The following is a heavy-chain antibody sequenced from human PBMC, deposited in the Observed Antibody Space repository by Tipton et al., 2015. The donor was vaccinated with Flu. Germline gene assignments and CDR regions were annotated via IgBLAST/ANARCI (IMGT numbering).Heavy chain of an antibody. D-gene: IGHD3-10*01. CDR2: IYYSGST. CDR3: ARHPMVRDLLIYGMDV. J-gene: IGHJ6*02. CDR1: GGSISSSSYY. Sequence: TLFLTCTVSGGSISSSSYYWGWIRQPPGKGLEWIGSIYYSGSTYYNPSLKSRVTISVDTSKNQFSLKVSSVTAADTAVYYCARHPMVRDLLIYGMDVWGQGTTVTVSS. V-gene: IGHV4-39*01.